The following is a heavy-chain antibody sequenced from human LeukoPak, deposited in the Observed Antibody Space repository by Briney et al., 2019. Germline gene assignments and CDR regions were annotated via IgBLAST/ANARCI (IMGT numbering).Heavy chain of an antibody. J-gene: IGHJ6*02. CDR1: GFTFSSYS. D-gene: IGHD6-19*01. Sequence: GGSLRLSCAASGFTFSSYSMNWVRQAPGKGLEWVSYISSSSSTMYYADSVKGRFTISRDNSKNTLYLQMNSLRAEDTAVYYCAKDEQWLVPSYGMDVWGQGTTVTVSS. CDR3: AKDEQWLVPSYGMDV. V-gene: IGHV3-48*01. CDR2: ISSSSSTM.